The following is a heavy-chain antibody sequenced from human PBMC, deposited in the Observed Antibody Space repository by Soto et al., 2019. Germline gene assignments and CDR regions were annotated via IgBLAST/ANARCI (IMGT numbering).Heavy chain of an antibody. CDR3: ARAQWLNYYYYYDLDV. D-gene: IGHD6-19*01. CDR1: GGSFSGYY. CDR2: INHSGST. Sequence: PSETLSLTCAVYGGSFSGYYWSWIRQPPGKGLELIGEINHSGSTNYNPSLKSRVTISVDTSKNQFSLKLSSVTAADTAVYYCARAQWLNYYYYYDLDVWGKGTPVTVSS. J-gene: IGHJ6*03. V-gene: IGHV4-34*01.